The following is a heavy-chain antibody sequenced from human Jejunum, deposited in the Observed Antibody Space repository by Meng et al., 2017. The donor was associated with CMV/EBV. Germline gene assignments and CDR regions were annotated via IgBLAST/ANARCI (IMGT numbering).Heavy chain of an antibody. D-gene: IGHD1-14*01. CDR2: IYESGST. CDR3: AREGTNSYYFDY. CDR1: GDSISSGDSY. J-gene: IGHJ4*02. V-gene: IGHV4-30-4*01. Sequence: QGQLQESGPGLVKPSQTLSLTFGVSGDSISSGDSYWSWIRQPPGKGLEWIGYIYESGSTSYNPSLESRVTISVDKSKNQFSLKVMSVTAADTAVYYCAREGTNSYYFDYWGQGTLVTVSS.